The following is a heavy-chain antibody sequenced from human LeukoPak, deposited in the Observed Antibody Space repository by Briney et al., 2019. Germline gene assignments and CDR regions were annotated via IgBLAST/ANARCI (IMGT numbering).Heavy chain of an antibody. CDR1: GGSISSGPFY. J-gene: IGHJ4*02. Sequence: SETLSLTCTVSGGSISSGPFYWSWIRQHPGKGLEWIGYIYCSGNTFYNPSLKSRVTISVDTSKNQFSLKLSSVTAADTAVYYCARGADYWGQGTLVTVSS. V-gene: IGHV4-31*03. CDR2: IYCSGNT. CDR3: ARGADY.